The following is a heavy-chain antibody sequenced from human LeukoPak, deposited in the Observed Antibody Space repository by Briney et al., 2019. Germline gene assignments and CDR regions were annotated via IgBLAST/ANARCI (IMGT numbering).Heavy chain of an antibody. D-gene: IGHD3-3*01. CDR2: ISSSSSYI. V-gene: IGHV3-21*01. Sequence: GGSLRLSCAASGFTFSSYSMNWVRQAPGKGLEWVSSISSSSSYIYYADSVKGRFTISRDNAKNSLYLQMNSLRAEDTAVYYCAILRYYDFWSGYYTPNLFDYWGQGTLVTVPS. CDR3: AILRYYDFWSGYYTPNLFDY. J-gene: IGHJ4*02. CDR1: GFTFSSYS.